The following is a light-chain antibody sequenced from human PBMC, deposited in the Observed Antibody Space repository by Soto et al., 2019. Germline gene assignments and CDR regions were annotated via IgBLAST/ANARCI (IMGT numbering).Light chain of an antibody. CDR2: GAS. Sequence: EIVMTQSPATLSVSPGERVTLSCGASQSVSSNLAWYQQKPGQAPRLLIYGASTRATGIPVRFSGSGSGTEFTLTISSLQSEDFAVYFCHQYNNWPPYTFGQGTKVDIK. CDR1: QSVSSN. V-gene: IGKV3-15*01. CDR3: HQYNNWPPYT. J-gene: IGKJ2*01.